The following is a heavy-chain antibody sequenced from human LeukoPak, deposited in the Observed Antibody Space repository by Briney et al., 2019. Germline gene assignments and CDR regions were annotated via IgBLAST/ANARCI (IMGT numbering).Heavy chain of an antibody. V-gene: IGHV3-21*01. Sequence: PGGSLRLSCAASGFTFSSYSMNWVRQAPGKGLEWVSSISSSSSYTYYADSVKGRFTISRDNAKNSLYLQMNSLRAEDAAVYYCARAVRGDAFDIWGQGTMVTVSS. J-gene: IGHJ3*02. CDR2: ISSSSSYT. CDR1: GFTFSSYS. CDR3: ARAVRGDAFDI. D-gene: IGHD3-10*01.